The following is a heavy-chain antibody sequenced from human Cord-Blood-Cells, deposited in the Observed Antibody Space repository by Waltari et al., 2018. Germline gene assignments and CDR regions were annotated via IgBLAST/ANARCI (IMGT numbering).Heavy chain of an antibody. CDR3: ARQSSSWYTNAFDI. Sequence: QLQLQESDPGLVKPSETLSLTCTVSGGSISSSSYYWGWIRQPPGKGLEWIGSIYYSGSTYYNPSIKSRVTISVDTSKNQFSLKLSSVTAADTAVYYCARQSSSWYTNAFDIWGQGTMVTVSS. CDR1: GGSISSSSYY. J-gene: IGHJ3*02. V-gene: IGHV4-39*01. D-gene: IGHD6-13*01. CDR2: IYYSGST.